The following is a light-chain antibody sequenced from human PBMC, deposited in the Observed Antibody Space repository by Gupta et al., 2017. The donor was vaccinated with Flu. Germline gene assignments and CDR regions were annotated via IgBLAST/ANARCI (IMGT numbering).Light chain of an antibody. CDR1: SSNIGSNY. J-gene: IGLJ3*02. CDR3: AAWDDSLSGWV. Sequence: QSVLTQPPSASGTPGQRVTISCSGSSSNIGSNYVYWYQQLPGTAPQLLIYRNNQRPSGVPDLFSGSKSGTSASLAISGLRSEDEADYYCAAWDDSLSGWVFGGGTKLTVL. CDR2: RNN. V-gene: IGLV1-47*01.